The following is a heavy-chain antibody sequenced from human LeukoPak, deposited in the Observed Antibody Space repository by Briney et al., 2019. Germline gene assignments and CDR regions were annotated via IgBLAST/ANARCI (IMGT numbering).Heavy chain of an antibody. CDR3: APGGVVVINYFDY. CDR1: GFTFSSYS. CDR2: ISRSSSTI. J-gene: IGHJ4*02. V-gene: IGHV3-48*04. D-gene: IGHD3-22*01. Sequence: GGSLRLSCAVSGFTFSSYSMNWVRQAPGKGLEWVSYISRSSSTIYYADSVKGRFTISRDNAKKSLYLQMNSLRAEDTAVYYCAPGGVVVINYFDYWGQGTLVTVSS.